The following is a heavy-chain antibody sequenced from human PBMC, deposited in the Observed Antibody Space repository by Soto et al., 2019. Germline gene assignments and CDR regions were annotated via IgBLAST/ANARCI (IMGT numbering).Heavy chain of an antibody. Sequence: GGSLRLSCAASGFTFSSYAMSWVRQAPGKGLEWVSAISGSGGSTYYADSVKGRFTISRDNSKNTLYLQMNSLRAEDTAVYYCAKLVHSGYDGNLFGDFDYWGQGTLVTVSS. D-gene: IGHD5-12*01. J-gene: IGHJ4*02. CDR3: AKLVHSGYDGNLFGDFDY. CDR2: ISGSGGST. V-gene: IGHV3-23*01. CDR1: GFTFSSYA.